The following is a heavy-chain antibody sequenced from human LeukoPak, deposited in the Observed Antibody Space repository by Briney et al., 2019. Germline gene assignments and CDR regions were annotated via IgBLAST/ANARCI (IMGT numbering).Heavy chain of an antibody. CDR2: ISTSGSTI. V-gene: IGHV3-48*03. Sequence: GGSLRLSCAASGFTFSNYEMNWVRQAPGKGLEWVSYISTSGSTIYYADSVKGRFTISRDNAKNSLYLQMNTLRAEDTAVYYCARDHIWSSLDYFDYWGRGTLVTVSS. CDR3: ARDHIWSSLDYFDY. D-gene: IGHD3-3*02. J-gene: IGHJ4*02. CDR1: GFTFSNYE.